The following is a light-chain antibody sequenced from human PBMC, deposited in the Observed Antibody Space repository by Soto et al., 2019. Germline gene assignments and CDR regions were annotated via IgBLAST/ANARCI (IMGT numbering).Light chain of an antibody. CDR1: QIVSSY. CDR2: HAS. CDR3: QQRSNWPPIT. V-gene: IGKV3-11*01. J-gene: IGKJ5*01. Sequence: VVLTQSTVSLSLSPCEIATLSWSSIQIVSSYLAFYQQKPFQAPRLLIYHASNRAIGIPARFSGSGSGTDFTLTISSLEPEDFAVYFCQQRSNWPPITFGQGTRLEI.